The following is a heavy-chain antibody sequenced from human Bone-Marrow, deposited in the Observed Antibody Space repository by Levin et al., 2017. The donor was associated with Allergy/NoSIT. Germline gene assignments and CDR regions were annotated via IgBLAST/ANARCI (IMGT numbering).Heavy chain of an antibody. CDR2: ISTSHGNT. CDR1: GYSFTTYG. CDR3: ARGMLYSSGNGEEY. Sequence: ASVKVSCKTSGYSFTTYGITWVRQAPGQGLEWMGWISTSHGNTNYAQKFQGRVTMTADSSTDTAFMHLGSLTSDDTAVFYCARGMLYSSGNGEEYRGQGTLVTVSS. D-gene: IGHD3-10*01. J-gene: IGHJ4*02. V-gene: IGHV1-18*01.